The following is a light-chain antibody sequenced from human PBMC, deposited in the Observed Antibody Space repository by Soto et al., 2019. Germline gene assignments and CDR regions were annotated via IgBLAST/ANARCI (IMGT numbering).Light chain of an antibody. V-gene: IGLV2-8*01. J-gene: IGLJ1*01. Sequence: QSVLTQPPSASGSPGQSVAISCTVTSSDVGGYDYVSWYQQHPGKAPKLMIYDVSKRPSGVPDRFSGSKSGNTASLTVSGLQAEDAADYYCSSYAGTHIVFGTGTKVTVL. CDR3: SSYAGTHIV. CDR1: SSDVGGYDY. CDR2: DVS.